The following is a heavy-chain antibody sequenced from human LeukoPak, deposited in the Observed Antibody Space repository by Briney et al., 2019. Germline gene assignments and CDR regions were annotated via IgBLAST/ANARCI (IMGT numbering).Heavy chain of an antibody. J-gene: IGHJ5*02. CDR1: GGSINSGDYY. CDR2: IFYSGST. Sequence: SETLSLTCTVSGGSINSGDYYWSWIRQPPGKGLEWIGYIFYSGSTYSNPSLKSRVTISVDTSKNQFSLTLSSVTAADTAVYYCAGSGSYSWFDPWGQGTLVTVSS. D-gene: IGHD3-10*01. CDR3: AGSGSYSWFDP. V-gene: IGHV4-30-4*01.